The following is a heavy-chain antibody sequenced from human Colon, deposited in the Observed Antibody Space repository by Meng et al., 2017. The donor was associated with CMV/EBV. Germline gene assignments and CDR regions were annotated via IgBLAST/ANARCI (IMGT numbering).Heavy chain of an antibody. CDR3: AREKSSLYYHGMDV. CDR2: SSNSGTYI. D-gene: IGHD3-10*01. CDR1: GFNLNTYS. J-gene: IGHJ6*02. V-gene: IGHV3-21*05. Sequence: GESLKISCAASGFNLNTYSMNWIRQAPGKGLEWVAYSSNSGTYIKYADSVKGRFTISRDNAKKSLYLQMDSLRVEDTAVYYCAREKSSLYYHGMDVWGQGTTVTVSS.